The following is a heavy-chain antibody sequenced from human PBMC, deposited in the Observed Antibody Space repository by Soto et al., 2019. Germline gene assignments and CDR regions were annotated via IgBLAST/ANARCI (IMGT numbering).Heavy chain of an antibody. V-gene: IGHV4-34*01. D-gene: IGHD1-1*01. J-gene: IGHJ6*02. CDR2: INHSGST. CDR3: ARLRRLESLYYYYYGMDV. Sequence: SETLSLTCAVYGGSFSGYYWSWIRQPPGKGLEWIGEINHSGSTNYNPSLKSRVTISVDTSKNQFSLKLSSVTAADTAVYHCARLRRLESLYYYYYGMDVWGQGTTVTVSS. CDR1: GGSFSGYY.